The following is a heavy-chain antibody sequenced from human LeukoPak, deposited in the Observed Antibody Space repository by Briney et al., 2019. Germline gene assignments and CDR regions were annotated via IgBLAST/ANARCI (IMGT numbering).Heavy chain of an antibody. D-gene: IGHD3-10*01. CDR2: ITRSGGT. Sequence: PGGSLRLSCAASGFTFSKFWLGWVRQAPGKGLEWVSIITRSGGTYYADSVKGRFTISRDNSKNTLYLQMNSLRAEDTAVYYCATWVFLGESGYYDYWGQGTLVTVSS. CDR3: ATWVFLGESGYYDY. V-gene: IGHV3-23*01. J-gene: IGHJ4*02. CDR1: GFTFSKFW.